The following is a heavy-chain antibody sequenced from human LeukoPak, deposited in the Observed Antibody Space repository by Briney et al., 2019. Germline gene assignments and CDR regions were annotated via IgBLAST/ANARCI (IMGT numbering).Heavy chain of an antibody. V-gene: IGHV3-23*01. D-gene: IGHD3-3*01. J-gene: IGHJ6*02. CDR2: ISGGSGST. CDR1: GFTFSSYA. Sequence: GGSLRLSCAASGFTFSSYAMSWVRQAPGKGLAWVSTISGGSGSTYCADSVKGRFTISRDNSKNTLYLQMNSLRAEDTAVYYCARSYDFWSGYWGYYYYYGMDVWGQGTTVTVSS. CDR3: ARSYDFWSGYWGYYYYYGMDV.